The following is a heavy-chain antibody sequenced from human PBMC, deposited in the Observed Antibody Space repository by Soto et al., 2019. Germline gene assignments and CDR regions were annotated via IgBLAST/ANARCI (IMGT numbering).Heavy chain of an antibody. D-gene: IGHD2-15*01. CDR1: GYNFNSYT. J-gene: IGHJ5*02. CDR3: AKVVGALGHWFDP. Sequence: QVQLVQSGAEVKKPGASVKVSCKASGYNFNSYTISWVRQAPGQGLEWMGRISAYNGNTNYAQKPQGRVPMTTDTSTSTAYMELGSLRSDDTAGYHCAKVVGALGHWFDPWGQGTLVTVSS. CDR2: ISAYNGNT. V-gene: IGHV1-18*01.